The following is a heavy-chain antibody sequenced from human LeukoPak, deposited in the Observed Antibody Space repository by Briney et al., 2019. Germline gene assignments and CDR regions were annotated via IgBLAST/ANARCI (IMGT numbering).Heavy chain of an antibody. CDR1: CGSIRGYY. V-gene: IGHV4-59*08. Sequence: PSETLSLTCTVSCGSIRGYYGSSIRQPPGKGLEWIGFISYSGGTNYNPSLKSRVTISVDTSKNQFSLKLNSVTAADTTVYYCARHGGSYTFDYWGQGTLVTVSS. D-gene: IGHD1-26*01. CDR3: ARHGGSYTFDY. CDR2: ISYSGGT. J-gene: IGHJ4*02.